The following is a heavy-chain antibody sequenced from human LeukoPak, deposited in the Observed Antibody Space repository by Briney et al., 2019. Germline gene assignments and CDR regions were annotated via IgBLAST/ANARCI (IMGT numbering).Heavy chain of an antibody. D-gene: IGHD5-12*01. Sequence: SETLSLTCTVSGGSISSGSYYWSWIRQPAGKGLEWIGRIYTSGSTNYNHSLKSRVTISVDTSKNQFSLKLSSVTAADTAVYYCAREGRYSGPEGDYYYYMDVGGKGTTVTISS. CDR2: IYTSGST. CDR3: AREGRYSGPEGDYYYYMDV. V-gene: IGHV4-61*02. J-gene: IGHJ6*03. CDR1: GGSISSGSYY.